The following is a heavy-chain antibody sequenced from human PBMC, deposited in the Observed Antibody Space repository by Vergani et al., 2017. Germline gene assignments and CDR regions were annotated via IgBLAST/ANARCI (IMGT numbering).Heavy chain of an antibody. J-gene: IGHJ3*02. CDR2: VSPYNGNT. CDR1: GYSFINYG. CDR3: ARVGPSDDPPHLSSGHSRAFDI. D-gene: IGHD3-22*01. V-gene: IGHV1-18*01. Sequence: QSQLVQSGDEVKKPGASVKVSCKTSGYSFINYGISWVRQAPGQGLEWLGWVSPYNGNTNYGQKIQGRVTMTRDTSTSTVYMELSSLRSEDTAVYYCARVGPSDDPPHLSSGHSRAFDIWGQGTMVTVSS.